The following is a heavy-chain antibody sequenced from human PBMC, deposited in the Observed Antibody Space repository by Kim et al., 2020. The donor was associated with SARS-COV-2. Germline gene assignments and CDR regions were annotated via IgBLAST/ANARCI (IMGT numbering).Heavy chain of an antibody. D-gene: IGHD3-10*01. CDR3: ARSGAKLGAFDI. J-gene: IGHJ3*02. V-gene: IGHV1-2*05. Sequence: NFAQKCQGRVTMTRETSISTAYMELSRLRSDDTVVYYCARSGAKLGAFDIWGQGTMVTVSS.